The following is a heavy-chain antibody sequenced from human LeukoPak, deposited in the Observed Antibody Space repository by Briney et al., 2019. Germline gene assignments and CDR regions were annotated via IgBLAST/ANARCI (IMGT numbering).Heavy chain of an antibody. D-gene: IGHD3-10*01. J-gene: IGHJ6*02. CDR3: ARGSGASGIYGMDV. Sequence: GASVKVPCKASGYTFTGYYMHWVRQAPGQGLEWMGWINPNSGGTNYAQKFQGWVTMTRDTSISTAYMELSRLRSDDTAVYYCARGSGASGIYGMDVWGQGTTVTVSS. CDR2: INPNSGGT. CDR1: GYTFTGYY. V-gene: IGHV1-2*04.